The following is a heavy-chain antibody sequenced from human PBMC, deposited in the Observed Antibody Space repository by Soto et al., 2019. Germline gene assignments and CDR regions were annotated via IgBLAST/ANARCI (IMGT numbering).Heavy chain of an antibody. V-gene: IGHV4-59*01. CDR1: GGSISSYY. D-gene: IGHD3-16*01. CDR2: IYYSGST. CDR3: ATPSLGYYYGMDV. J-gene: IGHJ6*02. Sequence: QVQLQESGPGLVKPSETLSLTCTVSGGSISSYYWSWIRQPPGKGLEWIGYIYYSGSTNYNPSLKSRVTISVDTSKNQFSLKLSSVTAADTAVYYCATPSLGYYYGMDVWGQGTTVTVSS.